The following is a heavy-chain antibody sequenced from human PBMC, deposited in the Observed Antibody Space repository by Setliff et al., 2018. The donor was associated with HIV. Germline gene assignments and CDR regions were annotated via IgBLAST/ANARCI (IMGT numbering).Heavy chain of an antibody. CDR1: GFIFTDYC. D-gene: IGHD6-6*01. Sequence: GGSLRLSCAASGFIFTDYCMSWIRQAPGKGLEGVSYISHSGSPIYYADSVKGRFTISRDNAKNSLYLQMNSLRVEDTAVYYCARDLHILYTNSGGGFDYWGQGTLVTVSS. J-gene: IGHJ4*02. CDR2: ISHSGSPI. CDR3: ARDLHILYTNSGGGFDY. V-gene: IGHV3-11*04.